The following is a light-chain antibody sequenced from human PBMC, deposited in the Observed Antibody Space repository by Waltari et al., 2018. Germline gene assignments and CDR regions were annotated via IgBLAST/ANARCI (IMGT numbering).Light chain of an antibody. J-gene: IGLJ2*01. CDR1: SSDVGSYNR. Sequence: QSALTQPASVSGSPGQSITISCTGTSSDVGSYNRVSWYQQPPGTAPKLMIYEVRHRPSGVSNRFSGSKSGNTASRTISGLQAEDEADYYCASYTSSSTYVFGGGTKLTVL. V-gene: IGLV2-14*01. CDR3: ASYTSSSTYV. CDR2: EVR.